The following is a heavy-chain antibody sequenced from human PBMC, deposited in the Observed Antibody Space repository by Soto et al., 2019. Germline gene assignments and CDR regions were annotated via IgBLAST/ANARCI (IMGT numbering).Heavy chain of an antibody. CDR2: IYYSGST. V-gene: IGHV4-30-4*01. Sequence: SETLSLTCTVSGGSISSGDYYWSWIRQPPGKGLEWIGYIYYSGSTYYNPSLKSRVTISVDTSKNQFSLKLSSVTAADTAVYYCARVFTIFGVVIMTPGWFDPWGQGTLVTSPQ. J-gene: IGHJ5*02. CDR1: GGSISSGDYY. D-gene: IGHD3-3*01. CDR3: ARVFTIFGVVIMTPGWFDP.